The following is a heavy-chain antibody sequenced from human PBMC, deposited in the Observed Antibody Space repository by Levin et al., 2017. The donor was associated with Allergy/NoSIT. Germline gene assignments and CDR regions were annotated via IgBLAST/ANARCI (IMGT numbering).Heavy chain of an antibody. CDR3: ARASTDGPYYYYMDV. D-gene: IGHD5-24*01. CDR2: ISTSSSPI. Sequence: ASVKVSCAASGFTFSTHSMNWVRQAPGQGLEWISYISTSSSPIYYADSVKGRFTISRDNAKNSLSLQMNSLRDEDTAVYYCARASTDGPYYYYMDVWGKGTTVTVSS. J-gene: IGHJ6*03. CDR1: GFTFSTHS. V-gene: IGHV3-48*02.